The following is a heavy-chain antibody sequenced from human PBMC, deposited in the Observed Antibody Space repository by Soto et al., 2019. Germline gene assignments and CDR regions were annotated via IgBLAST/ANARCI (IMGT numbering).Heavy chain of an antibody. CDR2: IFANGHT. D-gene: IGHD6-13*01. V-gene: IGHV4-4*07. J-gene: IGHJ5*02. Sequence: SETLSLTCIVSGGSISEKYWNWVLQPPGKGLEWIGLIFANGHTDYNPSLKSRVTMSVDASKNQFSLRLTSMTAADTAVYYCVASLSASGLNWLDPWGRGTLVTVSS. CDR3: VASLSASGLNWLDP. CDR1: GGSISEKY.